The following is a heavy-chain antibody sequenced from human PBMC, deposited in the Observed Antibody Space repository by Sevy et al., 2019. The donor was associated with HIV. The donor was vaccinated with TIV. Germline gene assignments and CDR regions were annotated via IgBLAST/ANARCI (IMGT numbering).Heavy chain of an antibody. D-gene: IGHD2-15*01. J-gene: IGHJ5*02. V-gene: IGHV4-39*01. Sequence: SETLSLTCTVSGGSISSSSYYWGWIRQPPGKGLEWIGSIDYSGSTYYNPSLKSRVTISVDTSKNQFSLKLSSVTAADTAVYYCARRYCSGGSCYGVPWGQGTLVTVSS. CDR2: IDYSGST. CDR1: GGSISSSSYY. CDR3: ARRYCSGGSCYGVP.